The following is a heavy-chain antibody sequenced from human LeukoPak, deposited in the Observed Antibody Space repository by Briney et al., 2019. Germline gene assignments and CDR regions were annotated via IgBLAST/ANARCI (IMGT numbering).Heavy chain of an antibody. D-gene: IGHD3-3*01. Sequence: SQTLSLTCTVSGGSTSSGSYYWSWIRQPAGKGLEWIGRIYTSGSTNYNPSLKSRVTISVDTSKNQFSLKLSSVTAADTAVYYCARNVRYDFWSGYLDDYWGQGTLVTVSS. CDR3: ARNVRYDFWSGYLDDY. CDR2: IYTSGST. J-gene: IGHJ4*02. CDR1: GGSTSSGSYY. V-gene: IGHV4-61*02.